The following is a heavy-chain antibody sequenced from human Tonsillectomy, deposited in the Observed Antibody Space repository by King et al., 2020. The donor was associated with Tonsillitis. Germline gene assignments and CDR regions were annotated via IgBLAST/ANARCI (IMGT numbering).Heavy chain of an antibody. V-gene: IGHV3-73*01. CDR2: IRSKANSYAT. CDR3: TRHLIDS. J-gene: IGHJ5*01. CDR1: GFTFSGSA. Sequence: VQLVESGGGLVQPGGSLKLSCAASGFTFSGSAIHWVRQASGKGLGGVGRIRSKANSYATAYDASGKGRFTISRDDSKNTAYLHMNSMNTEDTAVYYCTRHLIDSWGQGTLVTVSS.